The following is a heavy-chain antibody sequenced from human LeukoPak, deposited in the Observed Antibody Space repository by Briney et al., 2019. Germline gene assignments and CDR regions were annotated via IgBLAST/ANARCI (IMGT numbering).Heavy chain of an antibody. D-gene: IGHD3-3*01. CDR2: ISGSGGST. CDR3: AKGTKAAFWRNWLDP. J-gene: IGHJ5*02. Sequence: GGSLRLSCAASGFTFSSYAMSWVGQAPGKGLEWVAAISGSGGSTYYADSVKGRFTISRDNSKNTLYLQMNSLRAEDTAVYYCAKGTKAAFWRNWLDPWGQGTLVTVSS. CDR1: GFTFSSYA. V-gene: IGHV3-23*01.